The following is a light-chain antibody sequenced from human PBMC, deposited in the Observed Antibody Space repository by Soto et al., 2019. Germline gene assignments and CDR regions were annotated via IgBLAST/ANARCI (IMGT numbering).Light chain of an antibody. Sequence: DIQMTQSPPALSASVGDRVTITCRASQSVNTRLAWYQQKPGKAPKLLIHDASSLQTGVPSRLYSVGSGTEFTLTISSLQPDDFATYYCQQYQSYSETFGHGTKVEIK. CDR2: DAS. CDR3: QQYQSYSET. J-gene: IGKJ1*01. CDR1: QSVNTR. V-gene: IGKV1-5*01.